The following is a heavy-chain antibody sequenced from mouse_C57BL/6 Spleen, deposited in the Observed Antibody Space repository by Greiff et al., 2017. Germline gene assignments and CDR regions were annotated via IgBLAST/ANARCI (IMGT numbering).Heavy chain of an antibody. CDR2: IRLKSDNYAT. D-gene: IGHD2-4*01. Sequence: EVKLEESGGGLVQPGGSMKLSCVASGFTFSNYWMNWVRQSPEKGLEWVAQIRLKSDNYATHYAESVKGRFTISRDGSKSSVYLQMNNLRAEDTGIYYCAEGDYALMEYGGQGTSDTVSS. CDR1: GFTFSNYW. CDR3: AEGDYALMEY. V-gene: IGHV6-3*01. J-gene: IGHJ4*01.